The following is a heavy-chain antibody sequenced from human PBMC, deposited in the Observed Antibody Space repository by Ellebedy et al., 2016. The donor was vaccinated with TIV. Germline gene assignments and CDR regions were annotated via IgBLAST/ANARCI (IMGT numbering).Heavy chain of an antibody. CDR1: GGTLTSFSYA. CDR3: ASRYSSGWGSLDY. J-gene: IGHJ4*02. CDR2: IIPLFGTP. Sequence: ASVKVSCKASGGTLTSFSYAISWVRQAPGQGLEWMGGIIPLFGTPRYAQKFQGRVTITADESTSTTYMELRSLRSEDTAVYYCASRYSSGWGSLDYWGQGTLVTVSS. D-gene: IGHD6-19*01. V-gene: IGHV1-69*13.